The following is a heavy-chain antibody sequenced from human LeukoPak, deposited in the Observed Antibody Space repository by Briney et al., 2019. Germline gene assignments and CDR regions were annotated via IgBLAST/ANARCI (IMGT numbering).Heavy chain of an antibody. Sequence: GESLKISCKGSGSSFTSYWIGWVRQLPGKGLEWMGIIYPGDSDTRYSPSFQGQVTISADKSISPAYLQWSSLKASDTAMYYCARQHSGYVFDYWGQGTLVTVSS. CDR1: GSSFTSYW. V-gene: IGHV5-51*01. J-gene: IGHJ4*02. CDR3: ARQHSGYVFDY. CDR2: IYPGDSDT. D-gene: IGHD5-12*01.